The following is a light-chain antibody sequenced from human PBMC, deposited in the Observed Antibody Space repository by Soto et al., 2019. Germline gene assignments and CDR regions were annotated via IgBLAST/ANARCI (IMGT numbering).Light chain of an antibody. CDR2: DIS. J-gene: IGLJ1*01. Sequence: QSVLTQPPSVSGSPGQSVTISCTGTSSDVGGSNHVSWYQHHPGKAPKFMIYDISKRPSGVPDRFSGSKSGKTASLTISGLQAEDEADYYCCSSACDYTVLVGTGTKATVL. CDR3: CSSACDYTVL. CDR1: SSDVGGSNH. V-gene: IGLV2-11*01.